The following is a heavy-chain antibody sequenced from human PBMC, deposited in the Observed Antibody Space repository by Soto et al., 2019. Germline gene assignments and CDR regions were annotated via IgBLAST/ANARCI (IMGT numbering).Heavy chain of an antibody. CDR3: ARKGLRQNWFDP. CDR2: INHSGST. V-gene: IGHV4-34*01. CDR1: GGSFSGYY. J-gene: IGHJ5*02. D-gene: IGHD4-17*01. Sequence: QVQLQQWGAGLLKPSETLSLTCAVYGGSFSGYYWSWIRQPPGKGLEWIGEINHSGSTNYNPSLKCRVTISVDTAKNQFSLKLSSVTAADTAVYYCARKGLRQNWFDPWGQGTLVTVSS.